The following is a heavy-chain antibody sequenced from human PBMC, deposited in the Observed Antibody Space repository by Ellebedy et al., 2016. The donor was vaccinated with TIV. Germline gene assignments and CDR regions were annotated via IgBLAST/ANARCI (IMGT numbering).Heavy chain of an antibody. V-gene: IGHV1-46*01. J-gene: IGHJ4*02. Sequence: ASVKVSCKASGYIFTSYYMHWVRQAPGQGLEWLGIINRSGSSTTYAQEFQGRVTVTRDTSTRTVYMELSSLRYEDTAVYYCARDPDGYSSGWFDYWGQGTLLTVSS. D-gene: IGHD5-24*01. CDR2: INRSGSST. CDR3: ARDPDGYSSGWFDY. CDR1: GYIFTSYY.